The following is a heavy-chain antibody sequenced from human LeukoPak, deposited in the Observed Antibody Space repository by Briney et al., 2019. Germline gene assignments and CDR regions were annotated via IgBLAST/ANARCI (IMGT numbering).Heavy chain of an antibody. Sequence: SVKVSCKASGYTFIGYYLHWVRQAPGQGLEWVGRIVPILGTANYAQNFQGRVTITADRSTTTAYMELSSLRSEDTAVYYCARVPQGSSWPYYFDYWGQGTLVTVSS. CDR2: IVPILGTA. J-gene: IGHJ4*02. CDR1: GYTFIGYY. V-gene: IGHV1-69*08. CDR3: ARVPQGSSWPYYFDY. D-gene: IGHD6-13*01.